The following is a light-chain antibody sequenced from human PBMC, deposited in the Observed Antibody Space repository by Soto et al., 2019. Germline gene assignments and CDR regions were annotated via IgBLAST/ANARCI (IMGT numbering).Light chain of an antibody. J-gene: IGKJ4*01. Sequence: DIQLTQSPSFLSESVGHRVTITCRASQGISSYLAWYQQKPGKAPKLLIYAASTLQSGVPSRFSGSGSGTEFTLTISSLQPEDFATYYCQQLNSYPLTFGGGTKVDI. CDR3: QQLNSYPLT. V-gene: IGKV1-9*01. CDR1: QGISSY. CDR2: AAS.